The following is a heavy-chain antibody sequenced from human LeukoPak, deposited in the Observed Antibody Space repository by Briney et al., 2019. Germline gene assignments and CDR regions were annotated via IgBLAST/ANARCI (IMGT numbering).Heavy chain of an antibody. CDR1: GFTFSSYS. CDR2: ISSSSYI. CDR3: ASLFPHPTTAPYYYYMDV. V-gene: IGHV3-21*01. Sequence: GSLRLSCAASGFTFSSYSMNWVRQAPGKGLEWVSSISSSSYIYYADSVKGRFTISRDNAKNSLYLQMNSLRAEDTAVYYYASLFPHPTTAPYYYYMDVWGKGTTVTVSS. D-gene: IGHD4-11*01. J-gene: IGHJ6*03.